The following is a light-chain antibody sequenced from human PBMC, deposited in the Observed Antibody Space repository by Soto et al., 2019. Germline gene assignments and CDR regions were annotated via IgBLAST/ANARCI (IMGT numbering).Light chain of an antibody. J-gene: IGLJ3*02. CDR2: SNI. CDR1: ASNIGSNT. Sequence: QAVVTQPPSASGTPGQRVTISCSGGASNIGSNTINWYQQFPGKAPKLLIYSNIQRPSGVPDRFSGSRSGTSASLAISNLQSGDEADYYCAVWDDSLDGPLFGGGTKLTVL. CDR3: AVWDDSLDGPL. V-gene: IGLV1-44*01.